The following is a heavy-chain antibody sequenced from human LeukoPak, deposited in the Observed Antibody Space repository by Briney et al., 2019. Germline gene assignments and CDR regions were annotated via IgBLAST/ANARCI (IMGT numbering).Heavy chain of an antibody. Sequence: SETLSLTCAVYGGSFSGYYWSWIRQPPGKGLEWIGEINHSGSTNYNPSLKCRVTISVDTSKNQFSLKLSSVTAADTAVYYCASRSYSGRPRAFDIWGQGTMVTVSS. V-gene: IGHV4-34*01. CDR3: ASRSYSGRPRAFDI. J-gene: IGHJ3*02. CDR2: INHSGST. D-gene: IGHD1-26*01. CDR1: GGSFSGYY.